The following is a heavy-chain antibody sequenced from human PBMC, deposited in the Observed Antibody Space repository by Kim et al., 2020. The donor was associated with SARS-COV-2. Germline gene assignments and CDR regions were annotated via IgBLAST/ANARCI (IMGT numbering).Heavy chain of an antibody. CDR3: ARLPTVACTGYFDY. V-gene: IGHV3-7*03. CDR1: GFTFSSYG. Sequence: GGSLRLSCAASGFTFSSYGMSWVRQAPGKGLEWVSNIKQGGSKNYYVDSVKGRFTISRDKATNTLYLQMNSLRAEDTAVYYCARLPTVACTGYFDYWGQGTLVTVSS. D-gene: IGHD6-19*01. J-gene: IGHJ4*02. CDR2: IKQGGSKN.